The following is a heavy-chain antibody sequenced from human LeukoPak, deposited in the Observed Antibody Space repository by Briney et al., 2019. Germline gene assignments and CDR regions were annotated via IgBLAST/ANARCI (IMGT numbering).Heavy chain of an antibody. CDR2: IYFTGDT. Sequence: SETLSLTCNVSGGSSSSYYWSWIRQPPGKGLEWIGYIYFTGDTNYNPALRSRVTISIDTSENQLSLKMRSVTAADTAVYYCARFSPYYYHYMDVWGKGTTVTVSS. CDR1: GGSSSSYY. CDR3: ARFSPYYYHYMDV. D-gene: IGHD2/OR15-2a*01. V-gene: IGHV4-59*01. J-gene: IGHJ6*03.